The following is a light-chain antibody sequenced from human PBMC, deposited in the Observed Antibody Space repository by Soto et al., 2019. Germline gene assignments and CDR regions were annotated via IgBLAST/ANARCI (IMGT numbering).Light chain of an antibody. J-gene: IGKJ2*01. V-gene: IGKV1-5*01. CDR2: DAS. Sequence: DIQMTQSPSTLSASVGDRVTITCRASQSISSWLAWYQQKPGKAPKLLIYDASSWESGVPSRFSGSGSATAFTLALSSLQPDDFATYYGQQYNSYLYTFGQGTKLEI. CDR3: QQYNSYLYT. CDR1: QSISSW.